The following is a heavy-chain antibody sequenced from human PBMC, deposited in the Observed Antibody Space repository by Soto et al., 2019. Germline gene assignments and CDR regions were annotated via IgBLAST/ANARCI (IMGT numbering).Heavy chain of an antibody. CDR3: ARDCAGYSSGWYQRGGFDY. D-gene: IGHD6-19*01. J-gene: IGHJ4*02. V-gene: IGHV3-33*01. Sequence: QVQLVESGGGVVQPGRSLRLSCAASGFTFSSYGMHWVRQAPGKGLEWVAVKGRFTISRDNSKNTLYLQMNSLRAEDTAVYYCARDCAGYSSGWYQRGGFDYWGQGTLVTVSS. CDR1: GFTFSSYG.